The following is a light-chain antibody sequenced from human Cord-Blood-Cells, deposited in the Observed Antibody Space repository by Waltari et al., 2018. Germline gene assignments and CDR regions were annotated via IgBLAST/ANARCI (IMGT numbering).Light chain of an antibody. CDR1: GRDVGRYNL. J-gene: IGLJ3*02. V-gene: IGLV2-23*01. Sequence: QSALTQPASASGSPGQSITISCTGTGRDVGRYNLVSWYQQHPGKAPKLMIYEGSKRPSGVSNRFSGSKSGNTASLTISGLQAEDEADYYCCSYAGSSNWVFGGGTKLTVL. CDR2: EGS. CDR3: CSYAGSSNWV.